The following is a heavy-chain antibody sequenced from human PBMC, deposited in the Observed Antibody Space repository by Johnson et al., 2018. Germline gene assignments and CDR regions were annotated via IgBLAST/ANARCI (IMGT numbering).Heavy chain of an antibody. CDR1: GGSINSSNYY. CDR2: IYYSGST. CDR3: ARQQSFYYAMDV. V-gene: IGHV4-39*01. Sequence: QVQLQESGPGLVKPSETLSLTCTVSGGSINSSNYYWGWIRQSPGKGLEWIATIYYSGSTYYNPYLKSRVTISIETSKNQFSLKLSSVTAANTAIYYCARQQSFYYAMDVWGQGTTVTVSS. J-gene: IGHJ6*02.